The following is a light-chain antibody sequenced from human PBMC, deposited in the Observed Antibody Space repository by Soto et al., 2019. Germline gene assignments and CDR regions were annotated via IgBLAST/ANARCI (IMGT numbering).Light chain of an antibody. V-gene: IGKV1-39*01. CDR3: QQSHSIPYI. J-gene: IGKJ2*01. CDR2: ASS. Sequence: DIQMTQSPSSLSASVGDRVTITCRASQTISTYLNWYQQKPGKAPKLLIYASSSLQSGVPSRFSGSGSGTDFTLTISSLQPEDCATYCCQQSHSIPYIFGQGTKLQLK. CDR1: QTISTY.